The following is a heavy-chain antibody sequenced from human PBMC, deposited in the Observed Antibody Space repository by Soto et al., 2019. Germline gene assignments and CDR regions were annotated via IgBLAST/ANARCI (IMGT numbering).Heavy chain of an antibody. V-gene: IGHV3-21*01. Sequence: SGGSLRLSCAASVFTFSIYTMTWVRQAPGKGLEWVSSISDTSSHIYYSDSVKGRFTVSRDNAKNSLYLQVNSLRAEDTAVYYCARVRSGGSGYFDYWGQGTLVTVSS. CDR2: ISDTSSHI. CDR1: VFTFSIYT. CDR3: ARVRSGGSGYFDY. D-gene: IGHD2-15*01. J-gene: IGHJ4*02.